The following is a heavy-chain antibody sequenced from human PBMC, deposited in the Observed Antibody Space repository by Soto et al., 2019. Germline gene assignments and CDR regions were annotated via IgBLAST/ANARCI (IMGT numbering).Heavy chain of an antibody. CDR2: IIPIFGTT. D-gene: IGHD5-12*01. Sequence: QVQLVQSGAEVKKPGSSVKVSCKTSGDIFSGYSISWVRQAPGQGLEWMGGIIPIFGTTNYAQRFHGRVTITAEKATSTVYMELYSLKSEDTAVYYWARDLGSGSDPGDYWGQGTLGTVSS. J-gene: IGHJ4*02. CDR1: GDIFSGYS. CDR3: ARDLGSGSDPGDY. V-gene: IGHV1-69*14.